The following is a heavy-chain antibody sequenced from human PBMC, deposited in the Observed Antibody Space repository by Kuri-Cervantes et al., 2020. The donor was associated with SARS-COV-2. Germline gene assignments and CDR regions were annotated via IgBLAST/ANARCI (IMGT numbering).Heavy chain of an antibody. V-gene: IGHV4-4*07. J-gene: IGHJ4*02. CDR2: IYTSGST. CDR1: GGSISSYY. D-gene: IGHD3-22*01. Sequence: SETLSLTCTVSGGSISSYYWSWIRQPAGKGLEWIGRIYTSGSTNDNPSLKSRVTMSVDTSKNQSSLKLSSVTAADTAVYYCASIDSSGYYADYWGQGTLVTVYS. CDR3: ASIDSSGYYADY.